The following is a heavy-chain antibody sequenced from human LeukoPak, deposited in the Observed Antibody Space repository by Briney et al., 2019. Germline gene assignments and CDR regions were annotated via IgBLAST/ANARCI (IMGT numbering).Heavy chain of an antibody. Sequence: GGSLRLSCAASGFTFSSYAMSWVRQAPGKGLGWVSAVSAGGDNTYYAESVKGRFTISRDNSKNTVYLQMTSVTAEDTARYYCAKKRTPVAGTNYFDYWGQGILVTVSS. J-gene: IGHJ4*02. CDR3: AKKRTPVAGTNYFDY. CDR1: GFTFSSYA. CDR2: VSAGGDNT. V-gene: IGHV3-23*01. D-gene: IGHD6-19*01.